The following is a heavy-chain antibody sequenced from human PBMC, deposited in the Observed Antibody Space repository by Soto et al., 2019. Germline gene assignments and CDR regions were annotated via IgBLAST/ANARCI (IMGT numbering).Heavy chain of an antibody. CDR2: INPSGGST. D-gene: IGHD2-2*01. J-gene: IGHJ3*02. CDR3: ARGPRYCISTSCYSDAFDI. Sequence: ASVKVSCKASGYTFTSYYMHWVRQAPGQGLEWMGIINPSGGSTSYAQKFQGRVTMTRDTSTSTVYMELSSLRSEDTAVYYCARGPRYCISTSCYSDAFDIWGQGTMVTVSS. V-gene: IGHV1-46*01. CDR1: GYTFTSYY.